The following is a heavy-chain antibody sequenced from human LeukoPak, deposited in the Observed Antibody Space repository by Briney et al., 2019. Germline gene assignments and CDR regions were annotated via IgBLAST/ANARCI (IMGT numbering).Heavy chain of an antibody. CDR2: ISGSGGST. J-gene: IGHJ4*02. V-gene: IGHV3-23*01. CDR1: GFTFSSYA. D-gene: IGHD2-15*01. Sequence: GGSLRLSCAASGFTFSSYAMSWVRQAPGKGLEWVSAISGSGGSTYYADSVKGRFTISRDNSKNTLYLQMNSLRAEDTAVHYCAKDTRTQNIVVVVAATSDTGLFDYWGQGTLVTVSS. CDR3: AKDTRTQNIVVVVAATSDTGLFDY.